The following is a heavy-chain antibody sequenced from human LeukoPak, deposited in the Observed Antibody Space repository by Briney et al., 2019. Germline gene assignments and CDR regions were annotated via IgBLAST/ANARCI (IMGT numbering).Heavy chain of an antibody. V-gene: IGHV1-18*01. CDR1: GYTFSSYG. D-gene: IGHD5-12*01. CDR2: ISAYNGNT. Sequence: GASVKVSCKASGYTFSSYGISWVRQAPGQGLEWMGWISAYNGNTNYAQKLQGRVTMTTDTSTSTAYMELSSLKSNDTAVFYCTTSRGYGPFDYWGQGTLVTVSS. J-gene: IGHJ4*02. CDR3: TTSRGYGPFDY.